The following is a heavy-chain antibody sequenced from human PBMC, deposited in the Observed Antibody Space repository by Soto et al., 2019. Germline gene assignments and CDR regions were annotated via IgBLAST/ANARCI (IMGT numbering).Heavy chain of an antibody. CDR1: GFTFSSYA. V-gene: IGHV3-30-3*01. CDR2: ISYDGSNK. Sequence: QVQLVESGGGVVQPGRSLRLSCAASGFTFSSYAMHWVRQAPGKGLEWVAVISYDGSNKYYAASVKGRFTISRDNSKNRLYLQMNSLRDEDTAVYYCAGYGMDVWGQGTTVTVSS. CDR3: AGYGMDV. J-gene: IGHJ6*02.